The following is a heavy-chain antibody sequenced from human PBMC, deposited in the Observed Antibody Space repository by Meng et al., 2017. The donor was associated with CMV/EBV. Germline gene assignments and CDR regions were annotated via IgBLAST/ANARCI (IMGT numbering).Heavy chain of an antibody. CDR1: GYTFTSYG. V-gene: IGHV1-18*01. CDR2: ISAYNGNT. Sequence: ASVKVSCMASGYTFTSYGISWVRQAPGQGLEWMGWISAYNGNTNYAQKLQGRVTMTTDTSTSTAYMELRSLRSDDTAVYYCARDRNSEELVNAFDIWGQGTMVTVSS. D-gene: IGHD6-13*01. J-gene: IGHJ3*02. CDR3: ARDRNSEELVNAFDI.